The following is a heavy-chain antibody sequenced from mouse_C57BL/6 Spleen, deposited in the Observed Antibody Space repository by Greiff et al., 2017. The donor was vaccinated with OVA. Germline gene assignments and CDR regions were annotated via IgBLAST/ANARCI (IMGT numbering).Heavy chain of an antibody. Sequence: QVQLQQSGAELVRPGASVKLSCKASGYTFTDYYINWVKQRPGQGLEWIARIYPGSGNTYYNEKFKGKATLTAEKSSSTAYMQLSSLTSEDSAFYFCARSGYAMDYWGQGTSVTVSS. CDR3: ARSGYAMDY. V-gene: IGHV1-76*01. D-gene: IGHD3-1*01. CDR1: GYTFTDYY. CDR2: IYPGSGNT. J-gene: IGHJ4*01.